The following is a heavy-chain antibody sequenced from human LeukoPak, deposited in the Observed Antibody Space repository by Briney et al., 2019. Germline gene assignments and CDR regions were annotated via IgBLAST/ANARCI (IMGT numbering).Heavy chain of an antibody. V-gene: IGHV1-18*04. CDR2: ISPYNGNT. CDR3: ARRGGAAAGTYWFDP. D-gene: IGHD6-13*01. CDR1: GYTFTGYY. Sequence: ASVKVSCKASGYTFTGYYMHWVRQAPGQGLEWMGWISPYNGNTSYAQKLQGRVTMTTDTSTSTAYMELSRLRSDDTAVYYCARRGGAAAGTYWFDPWGQGTLVTVSS. J-gene: IGHJ5*02.